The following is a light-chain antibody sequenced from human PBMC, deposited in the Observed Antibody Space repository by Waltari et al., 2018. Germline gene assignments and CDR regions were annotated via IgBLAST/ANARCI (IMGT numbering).Light chain of an antibody. J-gene: IGLJ2*01. V-gene: IGLV2-14*03. CDR1: SSDLGGYDY. CDR3: SSYTSARTVV. Sequence: QSALTQPAPVSGSPGQSITISCTGTSSDLGGYDYVSWYQQHAGKVPKLMIHNVSHRPSGVSNRFSGSKSGNTASLTISGLQAEDEADYYCSSYTSARTVVFGGGTKVTVL. CDR2: NVS.